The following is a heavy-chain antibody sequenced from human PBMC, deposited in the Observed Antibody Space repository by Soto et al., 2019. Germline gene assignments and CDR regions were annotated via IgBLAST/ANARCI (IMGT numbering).Heavy chain of an antibody. CDR1: GFTFNTYS. J-gene: IGHJ4*01. CDR2: ITPGSAYT. V-gene: IGHV3-23*01. CDR3: AKTQGFFDY. Sequence: VGPLRLSCSAFGFTFNTYSVSWVRQVPGKGLDWVSAITPGSAYTLYADSVKGRFTISRDDSQNTLYLQMNSLRAEDTAIYYCAKTQGFFDYWGHGTLVTVSS.